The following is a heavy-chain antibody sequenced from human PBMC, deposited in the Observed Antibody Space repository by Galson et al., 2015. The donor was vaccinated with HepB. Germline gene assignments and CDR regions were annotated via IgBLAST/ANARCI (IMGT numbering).Heavy chain of an antibody. Sequence: SLRLSCAASGFTFSTYAMTWVRQGPGKGLEWVSRITASGSTQYADSVKGRFTIFRDNSKSTLYLQMDSLRAEDTAFYYCTKAYSGDWSYYDSWGQGALVTVSS. J-gene: IGHJ4*02. CDR2: ITASGST. CDR3: TKAYSGDWSYYDS. D-gene: IGHD6-19*01. V-gene: IGHV3-23*01. CDR1: GFTFSTYA.